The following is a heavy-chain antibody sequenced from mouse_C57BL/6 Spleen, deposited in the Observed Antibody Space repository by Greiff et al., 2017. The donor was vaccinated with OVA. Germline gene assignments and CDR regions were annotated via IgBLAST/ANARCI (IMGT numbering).Heavy chain of an antibody. V-gene: IGHV10-1*01. D-gene: IGHD1-1*01. CDR2: IRSKSNNYAT. CDR1: GFSFNTYA. J-gene: IGHJ3*01. CDR3: VRGSSPSWFAY. Sequence: EVKLVESGGGLVQPKGSLKLSCAASGFSFNTYAMNWVRQAPGKGLEWVARIRSKSNNYATYYADSVKDRFTISRDDSESMLYLQMNNLKTEDTAMYYCVRGSSPSWFAYWGQGTLVTVSA.